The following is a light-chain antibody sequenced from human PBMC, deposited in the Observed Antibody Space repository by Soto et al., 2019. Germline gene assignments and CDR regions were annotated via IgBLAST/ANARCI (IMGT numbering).Light chain of an antibody. V-gene: IGKV1-9*01. Sequence: IQLTQSPSSLSASVGDRVTITCRASQGISSYLAWYQQKPGKAPKLLIYAASTLQSGVPSRFSGSGSGTDFTLTISSLQPEDFATCYCQQLNSYPITFGQGTRLEMK. CDR3: QQLNSYPIT. CDR1: QGISSY. CDR2: AAS. J-gene: IGKJ5*01.